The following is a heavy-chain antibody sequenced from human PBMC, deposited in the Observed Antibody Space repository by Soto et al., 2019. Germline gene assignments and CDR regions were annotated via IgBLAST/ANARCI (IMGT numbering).Heavy chain of an antibody. CDR3: ASHDFWSGYYDPADAFDI. CDR1: GFTFSSYS. CDR2: ISSSSSYI. Sequence: GGSLRLSCAASGFTFSSYSMNWVRQAPGKGLEWVSSISSSSSYIYYADSVKGRFTISRDNAKNSLYLQMNSLRAEDTAVYYCASHDFWSGYYDPADAFDIWGQGTMVTVSS. V-gene: IGHV3-21*01. J-gene: IGHJ3*02. D-gene: IGHD3-3*01.